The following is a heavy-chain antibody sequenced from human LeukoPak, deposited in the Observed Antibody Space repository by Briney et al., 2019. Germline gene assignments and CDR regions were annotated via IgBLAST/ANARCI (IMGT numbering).Heavy chain of an antibody. CDR2: ISSSSRYT. CDR1: GFTFSDYY. CDR3: ARGSGIAAAGTSFDY. D-gene: IGHD6-13*01. V-gene: IGHV3-11*06. Sequence: GGSLRLSCAASGFTFSDYYMSWIRQAPGKGLEWVSYISSSSRYTNYADSVKGRFTISRDNSKNTLYLQMNSLRAEDTAVYYCARGSGIAAAGTSFDYWGQGTLVTVSS. J-gene: IGHJ4*02.